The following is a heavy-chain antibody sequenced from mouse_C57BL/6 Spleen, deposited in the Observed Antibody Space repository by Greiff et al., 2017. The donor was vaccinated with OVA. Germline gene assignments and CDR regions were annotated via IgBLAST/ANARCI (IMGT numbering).Heavy chain of an antibody. CDR3: AGSKIAD. J-gene: IGHJ3*01. CDR2: ISSGGSYT. Sequence: EVHLVESGGDLVKPGGSLKLSCAASGFTFSSYGMSWVRQTPDKRLEWVATISSGGSYTYYPDSVKGRLTISRDNAKNTLYLQMSSLKSEDTAMYYCAGSKIADWGQGTLVTVSA. V-gene: IGHV5-6*01. CDR1: GFTFSSYG. D-gene: IGHD2-5*01.